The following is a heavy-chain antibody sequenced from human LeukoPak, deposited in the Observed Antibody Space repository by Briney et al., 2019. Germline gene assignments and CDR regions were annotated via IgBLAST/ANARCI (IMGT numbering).Heavy chain of an antibody. CDR1: GFTFSSYS. J-gene: IGHJ4*02. CDR3: ARGPLGAIVVNPVDY. V-gene: IGHV3-48*02. CDR2: ISSNSNTM. Sequence: GGSLRLSCAASGFTFSSYSMDWVRQAPGKGLEWVSYISSNSNTMYYADSVKGRFTISRDNAKNSLYLQMNSLRDEDTAAYYCARGPLGAIVVNPVDYWGQGTLVTASS. D-gene: IGHD1-26*01.